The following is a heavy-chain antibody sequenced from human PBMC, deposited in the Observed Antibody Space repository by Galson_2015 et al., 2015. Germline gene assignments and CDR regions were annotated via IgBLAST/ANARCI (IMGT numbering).Heavy chain of an antibody. V-gene: IGHV4-39*01. D-gene: IGHD3-16*02. CDR2: IYYGGTT. Sequence: GKGLEWIGGIYYGGTTYHNPSLKSRVTISVDTSKNQFSLKLSSLTAADTAVYYCARLYRSHSYYFDYWGRGTLVTVSS. CDR3: ARLYRSHSYYFDY. J-gene: IGHJ4*02.